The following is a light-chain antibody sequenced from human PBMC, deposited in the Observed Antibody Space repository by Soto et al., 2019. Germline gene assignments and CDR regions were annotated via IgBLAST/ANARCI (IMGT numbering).Light chain of an antibody. V-gene: IGLV2-23*01. Sequence: QSALTQPASVSGSPGQSITISCTGSSSDVGNYNLVSWYQQHPGKAPKLMIYEDTKWPSGVSNRFSGSKSGNTAYLTISGLQAEDEADYYCWSYAVGRTYVFGTGTKDTVL. CDR1: SSDVGNYNL. CDR3: WSYAVGRTYV. CDR2: EDT. J-gene: IGLJ1*01.